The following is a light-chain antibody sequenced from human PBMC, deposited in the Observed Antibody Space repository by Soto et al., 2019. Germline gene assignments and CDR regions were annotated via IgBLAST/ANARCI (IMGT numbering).Light chain of an antibody. V-gene: IGLV2-14*01. J-gene: IGLJ1*01. CDR1: SSDVGGYNY. CDR3: SSYTSSSTYV. CDR2: DVS. Sequence: QSVLTQPASVSGSPGQSITFSCTGTSSDVGGYNYVSWYQQHPGKAPKLMIYDVSNRLSGVSNRFSGSKSGNTASLTISGLQAEDEADYYCSSYTSSSTYVFGTGTKVTVL.